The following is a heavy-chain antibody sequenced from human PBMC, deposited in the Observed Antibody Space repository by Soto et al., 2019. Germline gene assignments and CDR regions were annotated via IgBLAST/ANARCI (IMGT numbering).Heavy chain of an antibody. CDR1: GFTFIGYE. J-gene: IGHJ4*02. Sequence: PGWSLRLSCAASGFTFIGYEMNWFRHAPGKGLEWVSYISSSGNTINYADSVKGRFTMSRDNAKNSLYLQMNSLRAEDTAVYYCVKEEGSGGGYFDSWGQRILVTAAS. CDR2: ISSSGNTI. D-gene: IGHD2-15*01. V-gene: IGHV3-48*03. CDR3: VKEEGSGGGYFDS.